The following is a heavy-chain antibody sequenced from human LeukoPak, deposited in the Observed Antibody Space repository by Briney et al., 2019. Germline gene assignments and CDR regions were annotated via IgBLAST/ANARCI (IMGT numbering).Heavy chain of an antibody. CDR1: GFTFSSYG. V-gene: IGHV3-33*01. J-gene: IGHJ4*02. CDR3: ARGKGSTTRYYFDY. Sequence: GGSLRLSCAASGFTFSSYGMHWVRQAPGQGLEWVAVIWYDGSNKYYADSVKGRFTISRDNSKNTLYLQMNSLRAEDTAVYYCARGKGSTTRYYFDYWGQGTLVTVSS. CDR2: IWYDGSNK. D-gene: IGHD2-2*01.